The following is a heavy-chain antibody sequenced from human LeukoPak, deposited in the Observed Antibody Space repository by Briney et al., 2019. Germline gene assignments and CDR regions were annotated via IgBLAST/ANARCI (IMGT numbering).Heavy chain of an antibody. CDR1: GGSFSGYY. CDR3: ARGGRNNIVVVVAAGLDI. CDR2: INHSGST. D-gene: IGHD2-15*01. Sequence: SETLSLTCAVYGGSFSGYYWSWIRQPPGKGLEWIGEINHSGSTNYNPSLKSRVTISVDTSKNQFSLKLSSVTAADTAVYYCARGGRNNIVVVVAAGLDIWGQGTMVTASS. V-gene: IGHV4-34*01. J-gene: IGHJ3*02.